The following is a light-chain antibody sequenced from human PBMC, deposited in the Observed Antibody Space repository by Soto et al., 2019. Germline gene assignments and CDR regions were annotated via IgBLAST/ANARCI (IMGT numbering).Light chain of an antibody. V-gene: IGKV3-20*01. CDR1: QSVSGTY. CDR2: GAS. J-gene: IGKJ1*01. CDR3: QQYGSSPRS. Sequence: EIVLTQSPGTLSLSPGERATLSCRASQSVSGTYLAWYQHKLGQAPRLLIYGASSKASGIPDRFSGSGSGTDFTLTISRLEPEDFAVYYCQQYGSSPRSFGQGTKVEV.